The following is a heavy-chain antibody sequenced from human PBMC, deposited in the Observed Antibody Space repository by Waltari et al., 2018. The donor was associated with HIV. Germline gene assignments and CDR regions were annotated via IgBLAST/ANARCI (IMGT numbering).Heavy chain of an antibody. CDR3: ARERGYTSPFDL. CDR2: MWYHGDKE. J-gene: IGHJ1*01. D-gene: IGHD5-18*01. V-gene: IGHV3-33*01. CDR1: GFTFGRYG. Sequence: QVQLVESGGGVVQPGRSLTLSCEASGFTFGRYGIHWVRQAPGKGFGWVAVMWYHGDKEDYADSVKGRFNISRDNSRNTVFLHMNSLRAEDTGFYFCARERGYTSPFDLWGQGTLVTVSS.